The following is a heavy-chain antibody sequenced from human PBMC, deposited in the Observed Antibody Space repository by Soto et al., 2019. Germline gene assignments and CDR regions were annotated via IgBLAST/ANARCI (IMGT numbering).Heavy chain of an antibody. V-gene: IGHV3-15*01. CDR2: IKSKADGGAT. CDR3: AAENMSCNYLV. Sequence: EVQLVESGGGLVKPGGSLRLSCAASGFTFSATWMNWVRQAPGQGLEWVGRIKSKADGGATEYAAPVKGRFTISRDASKDTLYLQMNSLKIEDTAVYYCAAENMSCNYLVWGQGTLVTVSS. J-gene: IGHJ4*02. CDR1: GFTFSATW. D-gene: IGHD4-4*01.